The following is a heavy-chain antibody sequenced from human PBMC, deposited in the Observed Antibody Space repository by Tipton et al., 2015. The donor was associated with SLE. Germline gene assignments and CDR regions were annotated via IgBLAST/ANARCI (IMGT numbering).Heavy chain of an antibody. V-gene: IGHV4-39*01. D-gene: IGHD6-13*01. CDR1: GGSISSSFYY. CDR3: ARRLREPQQLGNDY. Sequence: TLSLTCTVSGGSISSSFYYWGWIRQPPGKGLEWIGSIYYTGSTYYNPSLRSRVTIFVDTSKNQFSLKLSSVTAADTVVYYCARRLREPQQLGNDYWGQGTLVTVSS. CDR2: IYYTGST. J-gene: IGHJ4*02.